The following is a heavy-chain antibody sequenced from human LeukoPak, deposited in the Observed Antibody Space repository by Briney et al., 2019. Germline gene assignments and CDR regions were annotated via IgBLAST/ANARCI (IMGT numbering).Heavy chain of an antibody. V-gene: IGHV3-23*01. Sequence: GGSLRLSCAASGFIFSRYAMSWVRQAPGKGLEWVSSISASTSSTFYADSVKGRFTISRDNSKNTLYLQMNSLTAEDTALYYCASGLRVGTTYFDSWGQGTLVTVSS. CDR1: GFIFSRYA. J-gene: IGHJ4*02. CDR2: ISASTSST. CDR3: ASGLRVGTTYFDS. D-gene: IGHD1-26*01.